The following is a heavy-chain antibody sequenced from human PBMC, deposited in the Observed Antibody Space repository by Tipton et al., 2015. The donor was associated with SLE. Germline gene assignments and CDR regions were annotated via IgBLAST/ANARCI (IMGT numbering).Heavy chain of an antibody. CDR1: GGSISSHY. J-gene: IGHJ3*02. CDR2: IFYSGTT. V-gene: IGHV4-59*11. Sequence: TLSLTCTVSGGSISSHYWSWIRQSPGRGLEWIGFIFYSGTTNYSPSLRSRVTLSLDMSKKQISLKMISVTAADTAVYFCAREDGGYGRAFDIWGQGTTVTVSS. CDR3: AREDGGYGRAFDI. D-gene: IGHD1-26*01.